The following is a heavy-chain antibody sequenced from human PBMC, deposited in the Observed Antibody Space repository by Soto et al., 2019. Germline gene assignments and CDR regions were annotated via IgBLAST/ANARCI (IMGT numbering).Heavy chain of an antibody. D-gene: IGHD2-2*01. J-gene: IGHJ3*02. Sequence: GGSLRLSCAASGLTFSSYSMNWVRQAPVNGLEFVSYISSIISTIYYADSVKGRFTISRYNAKNSLYLQMNSLRDEDTALYYCARDVYHIVLLPDADDAFDIWGQGTMVS. CDR1: GLTFSSYS. CDR3: ARDVYHIVLLPDADDAFDI. CDR2: ISSIISTI. V-gene: IGHV3-48*02.